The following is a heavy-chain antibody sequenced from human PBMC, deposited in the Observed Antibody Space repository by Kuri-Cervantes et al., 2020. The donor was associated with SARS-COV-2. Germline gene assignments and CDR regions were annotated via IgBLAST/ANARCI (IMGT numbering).Heavy chain of an antibody. CDR2: ISGSGGST. CDR1: GFTFSSYG. V-gene: IGHV3-23*01. Sequence: GESLKISCAASGFTFSSYGMHWVRQAPGKGLEWVSAISGSGGSTYYADSVKGRFTISRDNSKNTLYLQMNSLRAEDTAVYYCAKDFGTYYDSSGYLKYWGQGTLVTVSS. J-gene: IGHJ1*01. D-gene: IGHD3-22*01. CDR3: AKDFGTYYDSSGYLKY.